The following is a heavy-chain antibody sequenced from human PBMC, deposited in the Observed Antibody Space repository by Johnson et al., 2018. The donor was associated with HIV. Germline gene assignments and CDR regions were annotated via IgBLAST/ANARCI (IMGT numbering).Heavy chain of an antibody. CDR2: ISYDGSNK. CDR3: ARDGGIGSTREDAFDI. J-gene: IGHJ3*02. CDR1: GFTFSSYA. D-gene: IGHD2-2*01. V-gene: IGHV3-30-3*01. Sequence: VQLVESGGGVVQPGRSLRLSCAASGFTFSSYAMHWVRQAPGKGLEWVAVISYDGSNKYYADSVRGRFTISRDNSKNMLYLQVNSLRAEDTAVYYCARDGGIGSTREDAFDIWGQGTMVIVSS.